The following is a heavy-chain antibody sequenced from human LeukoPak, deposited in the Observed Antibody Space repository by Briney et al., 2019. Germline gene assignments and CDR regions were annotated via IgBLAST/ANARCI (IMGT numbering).Heavy chain of an antibody. V-gene: IGHV4-31*11. CDR2: IYYSGST. D-gene: IGHD3-10*01. J-gene: IGHJ6*02. CDR1: GGSFSGYY. CDR3: ARGIYYYGSGSQMDGMDV. Sequence: SETLSLTCAVYGGSFSGYYWSWIRQHPGKGLEWIGYIYYSGSTYYNPSLKSRVTISVDTSKNQFSLKLSSVTAADTAVYYCARGIYYYGSGSQMDGMDVWGQGTTVTVSS.